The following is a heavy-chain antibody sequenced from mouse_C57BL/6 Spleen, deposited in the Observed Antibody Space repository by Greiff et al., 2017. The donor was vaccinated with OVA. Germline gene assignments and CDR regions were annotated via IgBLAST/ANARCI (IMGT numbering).Heavy chain of an antibody. V-gene: IGHV1-42*01. J-gene: IGHJ1*03. D-gene: IGHD2-1*01. CDR1: GYSFTGYY. CDR3: ARGGNYVWYFDV. CDR2: INPNNGGT. Sequence: EVQLQQSGPELVKPGASVKISCKASGYSFTGYYMNWVKQSPEKSLEWIGEINPNNGGTTYNQKFKGKATLTVAKSSSTAYMELRSLTSEDTAVYYCARGGNYVWYFDVWGTGITVTVSS.